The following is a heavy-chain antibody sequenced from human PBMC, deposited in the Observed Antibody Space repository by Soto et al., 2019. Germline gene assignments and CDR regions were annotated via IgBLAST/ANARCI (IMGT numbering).Heavy chain of an antibody. V-gene: IGHV1-69*01. CDR1: EDTFSSYA. Sequence: QVQLVQSGAEVKRPGSSVRVSCKASEDTFSSYAISWVRQAPGQGLDWMGGIIPFFNTPNYAKKFQGRVTITADESTSTDYMELSSLRSEDTAIYYCAAESAYGGNPLAFLYWGQGNLVTVSS. J-gene: IGHJ4*02. D-gene: IGHD1-26*01. CDR3: AAESAYGGNPLAFLY. CDR2: IIPFFNTP.